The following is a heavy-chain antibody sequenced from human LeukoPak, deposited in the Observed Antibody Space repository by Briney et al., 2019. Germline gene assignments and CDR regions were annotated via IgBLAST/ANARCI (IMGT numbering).Heavy chain of an antibody. Sequence: ASVKVSCKASGYTFTGYYMHWVRQAPGQGLEWMGWINPNSGGTNYAQKFQGRVTMTRDTSISTAYMELSRLRSEDTAVYYCARDRLRLGYERTNWFDPWGQGTLVTVSS. CDR3: ARDRLRLGYERTNWFDP. D-gene: IGHD2-15*01. CDR1: GYTFTGYY. CDR2: INPNSGGT. J-gene: IGHJ5*02. V-gene: IGHV1-2*02.